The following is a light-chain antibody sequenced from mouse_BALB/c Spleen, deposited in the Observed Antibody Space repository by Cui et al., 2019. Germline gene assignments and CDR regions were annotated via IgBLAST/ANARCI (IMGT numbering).Light chain of an antibody. Sequence: QTVLTQSQAIMSASPGEKVTMTCSASSSVSYMYWFQQKPGSSPRLLIYDTSNLASGVPARFSGSGSGTSYSLTISRMEAEDAATYYCQQWSSYPRTFGGGTKLEIK. V-gene: IGKV4-55*01. J-gene: IGKJ1*01. CDR1: SSVSY. CDR2: DTS. CDR3: QQWSSYPRT.